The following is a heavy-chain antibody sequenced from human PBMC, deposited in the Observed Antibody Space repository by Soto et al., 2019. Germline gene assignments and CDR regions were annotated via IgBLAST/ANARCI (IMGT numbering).Heavy chain of an antibody. CDR3: AKDSGIAVAAPIDY. CDR1: GFTFSSYG. D-gene: IGHD6-19*01. V-gene: IGHV3-30*18. J-gene: IGHJ4*02. Sequence: GGSLRLSCAASGFTFSSYGMHWVRQAPGKGLEWVAVISYDGSNKYYADSVKGRFTISRDNSKNTLYLQMNSLRAEDTAVYYCAKDSGIAVAAPIDYWGQGTLVTVSS. CDR2: ISYDGSNK.